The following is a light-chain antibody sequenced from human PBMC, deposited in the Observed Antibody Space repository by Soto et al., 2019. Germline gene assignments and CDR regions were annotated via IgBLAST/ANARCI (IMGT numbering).Light chain of an antibody. CDR2: DVT. CDR1: SSDVGGYDY. V-gene: IGLV2-8*01. CDR3: SSYADTNNLV. J-gene: IGLJ2*01. Sequence: QSALTQPPSASGSPGQSVTISCTGTSSDVGGYDYVSWYQQHPRKAPKLMIYDVTKRPSGVPDRFSGSKSGNTASLTVSGLQDEEEGDYYCSSYADTNNLVFGGGTQHTVL.